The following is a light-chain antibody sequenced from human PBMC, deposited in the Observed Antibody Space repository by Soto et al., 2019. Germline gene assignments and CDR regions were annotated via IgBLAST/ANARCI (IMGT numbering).Light chain of an antibody. CDR1: SSDVGSYNL. V-gene: IGLV2-23*01. Sequence: QSALTQPASVSGSPGQSITISCTGTSSDVGSYNLVSWYQQHPGKAPKLMIYEGSKRPSGVSIRFSGSKSGNTASLTISGLQAEDEADYYCCSYAGSNNYVFGTGTKLTVL. CDR2: EGS. CDR3: CSYAGSNNYV. J-gene: IGLJ1*01.